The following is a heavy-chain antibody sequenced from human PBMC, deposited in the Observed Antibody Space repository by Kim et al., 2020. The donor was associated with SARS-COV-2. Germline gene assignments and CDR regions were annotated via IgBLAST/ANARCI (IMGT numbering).Heavy chain of an antibody. J-gene: IGHJ5*02. CDR1: GGSTSSGYFY. V-gene: IGHV4-39*01. CDR2: IDYTGST. Sequence: SETLSLTCAVFGGSTSSGYFYWGWIRQPPGNGLEWVGIIDYTGSTYNNPSPKSRVSMSVDTSKNQFSLRLTALTAADTAVFYCGSAPRGRGGGAWFDPWGQGTMVTVSS. D-gene: IGHD3-10*01. CDR3: GSAPRGRGGGAWFDP.